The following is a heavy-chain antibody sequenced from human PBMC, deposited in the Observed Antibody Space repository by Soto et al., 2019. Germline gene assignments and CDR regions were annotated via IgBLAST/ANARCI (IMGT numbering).Heavy chain of an antibody. Sequence: GSLILSCAASGFTFNIYALHWVRQAAGKGLEWVAVISFDGTKKYYSDSVKGRFTISRDNLKNTLYLQMNNLRVEDAALYFCAREDDYGYRYINYGLDVWGQGTTVTVSS. CDR3: AREDDYGYRYINYGLDV. D-gene: IGHD4-17*01. V-gene: IGHV3-30-3*01. CDR1: GFTFNIYA. J-gene: IGHJ6*02. CDR2: ISFDGTKK.